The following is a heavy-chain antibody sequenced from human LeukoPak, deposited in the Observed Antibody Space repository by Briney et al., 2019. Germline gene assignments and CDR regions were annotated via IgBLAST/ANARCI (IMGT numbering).Heavy chain of an antibody. J-gene: IGHJ4*02. V-gene: IGHV1-46*01. D-gene: IGHD3-22*01. CDR1: GYTFPSHY. CDR3: ATVEYYDSSGQFDY. Sequence: ASVKVSCKTSGYTFPSHYMHWVRQAPGQGLEWMGAINPSGDRTIYAQKFQGRVTMTEDTSTDTAYMELSSLRSEDTAVYYCATVEYYDSSGQFDYWGQGTLVTVSS. CDR2: INPSGDRT.